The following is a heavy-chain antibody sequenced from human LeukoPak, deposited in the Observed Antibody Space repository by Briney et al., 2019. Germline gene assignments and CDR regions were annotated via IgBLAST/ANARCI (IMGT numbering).Heavy chain of an antibody. J-gene: IGHJ4*02. CDR2: IYYSGST. V-gene: IGHV4-59*08. Sequence: SETLSLTCTVSGGSISSYYWSWIRQPPGKGLEWIGYIYYSGSTNYNPSLKSRVTISIDTSANQLSLKLTSVTAADTAVYFCARHAQSYSSSFDCWGQGTLVTVSS. CDR3: ARHAQSYSSSFDC. CDR1: GGSISSYY. D-gene: IGHD6-19*01.